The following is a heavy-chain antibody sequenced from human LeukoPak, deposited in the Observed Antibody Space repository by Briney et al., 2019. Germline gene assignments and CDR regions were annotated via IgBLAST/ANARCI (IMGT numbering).Heavy chain of an antibody. CDR1: GGSVSSGSYY. V-gene: IGHV4-61*01. Sequence: KPSETLSLTCTVSGGSVSSGSYYWSWIRQPPGKGLEWIGYIYYSGSTNYNPSLKSRVTISVDTSKNQFSLKLSSVTAADTAVYYCARGGDIVATMYFDYWGQGTPVTVSS. CDR3: ARGGDIVATMYFDY. D-gene: IGHD5-12*01. CDR2: IYYSGST. J-gene: IGHJ4*02.